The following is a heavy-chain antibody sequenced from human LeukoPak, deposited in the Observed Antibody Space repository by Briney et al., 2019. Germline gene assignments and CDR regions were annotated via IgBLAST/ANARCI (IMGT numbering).Heavy chain of an antibody. J-gene: IGHJ6*02. Sequence: GGSLRLSCAASGFIFTTYAMSWVRQAPGKGLEWVSGISGSGDSTYYADSVKGRFSISRDNSKNTLYLQMNSLRAEDTAVYYCAKVGGVPAARHSYYYYGMDVWGQGTTVTVSS. V-gene: IGHV3-23*01. CDR2: ISGSGDST. CDR3: AKVGGVPAARHSYYYYGMDV. D-gene: IGHD2-2*01. CDR1: GFIFTTYA.